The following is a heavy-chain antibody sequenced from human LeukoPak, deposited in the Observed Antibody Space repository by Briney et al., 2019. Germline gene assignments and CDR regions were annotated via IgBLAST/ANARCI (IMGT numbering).Heavy chain of an antibody. CDR2: IYHSGST. CDR3: ARARGYGVGYFDY. CDR1: GGSISSGGYS. V-gene: IGHV4-30-2*01. Sequence: PSETLSLTSAVSGGSISSGGYSWSWIRQPPGKGLEWIGYIYHSGSTYYNPSLKSRVTISVDRSKNQFSLKLNSVTAADTAVYYCARARGYGVGYFDYWGQGTLVTVSS. J-gene: IGHJ4*02. D-gene: IGHD6-13*01.